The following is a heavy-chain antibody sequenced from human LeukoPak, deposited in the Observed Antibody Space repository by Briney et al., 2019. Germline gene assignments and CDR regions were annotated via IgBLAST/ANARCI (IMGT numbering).Heavy chain of an antibody. CDR1: GFTVSSNY. CDR2: IYSGGST. D-gene: IGHD3-3*01. Sequence: GGSLRLSCAASGFTVSSNYMSWVRQAPGKGLEWVSVIYSGGSTYYADSVKGRFTISRDNSKNTLYLQMNSLRAEDTAVYYCAREFRRPLSDWFDPWGQGTLVTVSS. CDR3: AREFRRPLSDWFDP. J-gene: IGHJ5*02. V-gene: IGHV3-66*01.